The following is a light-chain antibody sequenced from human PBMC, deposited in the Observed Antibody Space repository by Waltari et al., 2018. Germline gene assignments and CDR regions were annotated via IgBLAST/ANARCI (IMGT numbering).Light chain of an antibody. CDR2: GNS. Sequence: QSVLTQPPSVSGAPGQRVIISCTGTRSPIGAGFDVHWYQQVPGAAPRLLIYGNSNRPSGVPDRFSGSKSGSSASLAITGLLPEDEADYYCQSFDSSMSGSVFGGGTKLTVL. CDR3: QSFDSSMSGSV. J-gene: IGLJ2*01. CDR1: RSPIGAGFD. V-gene: IGLV1-40*01.